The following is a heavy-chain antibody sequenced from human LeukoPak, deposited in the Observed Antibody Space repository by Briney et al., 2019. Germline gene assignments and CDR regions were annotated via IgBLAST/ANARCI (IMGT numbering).Heavy chain of an antibody. D-gene: IGHD2-2*01. CDR2: FYLEDGET. CDR3: ATYHSEYYYYNGMDV. J-gene: IGHJ6*02. V-gene: IGHV1-24*01. CDR1: GYTPTELS. Sequence: GSAKVSCKVSGYTPTELSMHWVRHTPGKGVEWMGGFYLEDGETMYAQKFQGRVTMTEDTSTDTAYMKLSSLRSEDTAVYYCATYHSEYYYYNGMDVWGQGTTVTVSS.